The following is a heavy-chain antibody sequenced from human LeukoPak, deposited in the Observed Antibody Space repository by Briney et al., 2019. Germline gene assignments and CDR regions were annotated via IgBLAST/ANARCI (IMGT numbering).Heavy chain of an antibody. J-gene: IGHJ4*02. CDR1: GYSFTSYS. CDR2: IIPIFGTA. CDR3: ARDSRYYYDSSGYYYFDY. V-gene: IGHV1-69*13. D-gene: IGHD3-22*01. Sequence: SVKVSCKTSGYSFTSYSLSWVRQAPGQGLEWMGGIIPIFGTANYAQKFQGRVTITADESTSTAYMELSSLRSEDTAVYYCARDSRYYYDSSGYYYFDYWGQGTLVTVSS.